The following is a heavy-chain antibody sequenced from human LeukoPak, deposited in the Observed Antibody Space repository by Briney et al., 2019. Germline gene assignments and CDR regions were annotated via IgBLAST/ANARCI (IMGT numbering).Heavy chain of an antibody. D-gene: IGHD3-10*01. Sequence: NPSETLSLTCTVSGYSISSGYYWGWIRQPPGKGLEWIGTIRHSGTTYYNPSLKSRVTISIDTSKNQFSLKLSSVTAADTAVYYCARVDGSYYYMDVWGKGTTVTVSS. J-gene: IGHJ6*03. CDR1: GYSISSGYY. CDR2: IRHSGTT. V-gene: IGHV4-38-2*02. CDR3: ARVDGSYYYMDV.